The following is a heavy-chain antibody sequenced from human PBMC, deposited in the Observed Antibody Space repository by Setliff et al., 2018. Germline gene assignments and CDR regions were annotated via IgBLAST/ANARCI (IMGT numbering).Heavy chain of an antibody. J-gene: IGHJ4*02. V-gene: IGHV3-23*01. Sequence: PGGSLRLSCATSGFTFSSYWMSWVRQAPGKGLEWVSVISGSGGSTYYADSVKGRFTISRDNAKNSLYLQMNSLRAEDTAVYYCARDGGEYWGQGTLVTVSS. CDR3: ARDGGEY. CDR2: ISGSGGST. D-gene: IGHD3-16*01. CDR1: GFTFSSYW.